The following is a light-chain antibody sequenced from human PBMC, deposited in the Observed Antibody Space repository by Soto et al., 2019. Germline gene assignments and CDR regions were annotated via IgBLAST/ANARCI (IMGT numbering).Light chain of an antibody. CDR2: SAS. J-gene: IGKJ2*01. Sequence: EVVMTQSPATLSVFPGERVTLSCRASQSVSSSLAWYQQKPGQAPRLLLYSASTRATGIPARFSGSGSGTDFTLTISSLESEDFAVYYCQQYINGYTFGQGTKLEIK. V-gene: IGKV3-15*01. CDR1: QSVSSS. CDR3: QQYINGYT.